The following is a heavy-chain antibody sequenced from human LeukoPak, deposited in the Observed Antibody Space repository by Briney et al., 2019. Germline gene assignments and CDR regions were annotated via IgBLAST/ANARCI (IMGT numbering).Heavy chain of an antibody. J-gene: IGHJ4*02. CDR3: ARQGQYCTSTSCYTVYHFDY. D-gene: IGHD2-2*02. CDR1: GFTFSSYA. CDR2: ISGGGGNT. Sequence: PGGSLRLSCAASGFTFSSYAMSWVRQAPGKGLEWVSGISGGGGNTYYADSVKGRFTISRENSKNTLYLQMNSLRAEDTAVYYCARQGQYCTSTSCYTVYHFDYWGQGTLVTVSS. V-gene: IGHV3-23*01.